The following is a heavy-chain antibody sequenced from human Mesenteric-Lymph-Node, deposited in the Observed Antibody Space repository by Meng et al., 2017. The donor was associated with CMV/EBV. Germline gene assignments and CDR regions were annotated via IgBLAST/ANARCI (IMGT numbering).Heavy chain of an antibody. J-gene: IGHJ5*02. CDR3: ARDQGDTRYKWFDP. CDR2: VVVGSGNT. V-gene: IGHV1-58*01. Sequence: SVKVSCKASGSTFTTSAVQWVRQARGQRLEWIGCVVVGSGNTNYAQKFQERVTISRDMSTSTAYMELSSLRSEDTAVYYCARDQGDTRYKWFDPWGQGTQVTVSS. CDR1: GSTFTTSA. D-gene: IGHD2-2*01.